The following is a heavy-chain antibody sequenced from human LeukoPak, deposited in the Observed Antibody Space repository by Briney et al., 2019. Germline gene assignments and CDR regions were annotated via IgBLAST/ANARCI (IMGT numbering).Heavy chain of an antibody. D-gene: IGHD3-22*01. J-gene: IGHJ4*02. CDR3: AKDLAGDSSRNPEGTFDY. CDR2: IRYDGSNK. CDR1: KFTFSSFS. V-gene: IGHV3-30*02. Sequence: GGSLRLSCAASKFTFSSFSMSWVRQAPGKGLEWVAFIRYDGSNKYYADSVKGRFTISRDNSKNTLYLQMNSLRAEDTAVYYCAKDLAGDSSRNPEGTFDYWGQGTLVTVSS.